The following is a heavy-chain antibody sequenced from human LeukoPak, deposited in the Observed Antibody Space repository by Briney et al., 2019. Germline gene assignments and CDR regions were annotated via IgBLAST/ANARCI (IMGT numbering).Heavy chain of an antibody. CDR3: AKDQRLWFGEWKKSAPDPAPLDY. CDR1: GFTFSSYS. V-gene: IGHV3-23*01. CDR2: ISGSGGST. J-gene: IGHJ4*02. Sequence: GGSLRLSCAASGFTFSSYSMSWVRQAPGKGLEWVSAISGSGGSTYYADSVKGRFTISRDNSKNTLYLQMNSLRAEDTAVYYCAKDQRLWFGEWKKSAPDPAPLDYWGQGTLVTVSS. D-gene: IGHD3-10*01.